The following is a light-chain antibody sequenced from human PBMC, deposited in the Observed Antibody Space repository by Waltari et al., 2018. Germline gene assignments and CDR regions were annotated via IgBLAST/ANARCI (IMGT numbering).Light chain of an antibody. CDR2: GVS. CDR1: QSVARE. J-gene: IGKJ1*01. CDR3: QQSKDCPWT. Sequence: EILMTQSPATLSLSPGEKATLSCRASQSVARELAWYQQKPGQAPRLVMYGVSTRATDFPARFSGIGSGTYFTLTISSLQSEDFAVYYCQQSKDCPWTFGQGTKVEIK. V-gene: IGKV3-15*01.